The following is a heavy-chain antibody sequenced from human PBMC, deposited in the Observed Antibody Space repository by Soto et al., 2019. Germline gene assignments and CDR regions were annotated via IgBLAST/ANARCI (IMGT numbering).Heavy chain of an antibody. CDR3: ARTEYGTFDP. CDR2: IYHSGST. CDR1: GGSISSSSYY. D-gene: IGHD1-7*01. J-gene: IGHJ5*02. V-gene: IGHV4-39*07. Sequence: SETLSLTCTVSGGSISSSSYYWGWIRQPPGKGLEWIGYIYHSGSTYYNPSLKSRVTISVDRSKNQFSLKLSSVTAADTAVYYCARTEYGTFDPWGQGTLVTLSS.